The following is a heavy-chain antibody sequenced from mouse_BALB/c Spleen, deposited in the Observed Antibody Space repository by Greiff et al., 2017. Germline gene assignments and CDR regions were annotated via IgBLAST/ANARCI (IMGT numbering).Heavy chain of an antibody. V-gene: IGHV5-17*02. CDR3: ARWSYYAMDY. J-gene: IGHJ4*01. CDR2: ISSGSSTI. CDR1: GFTFSSFG. Sequence: EVQGVESGGGLVQPGGSRKLSCAASGFTFSSFGMHWVRQDPEKGLEWVAYISSGSSTIYYADTVKGRFTISRDNPKNTLFLQMTSLRSEDTAMYYCARWSYYAMDYWGQGTSVTVSS.